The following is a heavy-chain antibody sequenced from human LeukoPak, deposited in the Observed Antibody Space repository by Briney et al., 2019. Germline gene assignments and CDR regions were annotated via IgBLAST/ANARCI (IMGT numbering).Heavy chain of an antibody. CDR3: ARDSGSGFYTFDY. CDR2: ISYDGSNK. D-gene: IGHD6-19*01. CDR1: GFTFSNYA. Sequence: PGGSLRLSCAASGFTFSNYAMHWVRQAPGKGLEWVAVISYDGSNKYYADSVKGRFTISRDNSKSTLYLQMNSLRAEDTAVYYCARDSGSGFYTFDYWGQGTLVTVSS. V-gene: IGHV3-30*04. J-gene: IGHJ4*02.